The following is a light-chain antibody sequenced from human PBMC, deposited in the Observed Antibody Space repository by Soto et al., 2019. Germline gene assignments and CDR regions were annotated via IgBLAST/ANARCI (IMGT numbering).Light chain of an antibody. Sequence: QSVLTQPASVSGSPGQSITISCTGTNSDVGGYNYVSWYQQHPGKAPKLMIYEVSNRPSGVSNRFSGSKSGNTASLTISGLQAEDEADYHCSSYTSSSTLVFGGGTQLTVL. CDR1: NSDVGGYNY. V-gene: IGLV2-14*01. CDR3: SSYTSSSTLV. J-gene: IGLJ2*01. CDR2: EVS.